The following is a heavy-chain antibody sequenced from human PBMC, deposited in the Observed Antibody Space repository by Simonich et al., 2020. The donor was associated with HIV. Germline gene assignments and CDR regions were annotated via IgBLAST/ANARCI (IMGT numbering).Heavy chain of an antibody. V-gene: IGHV4-39*01. CDR3: ASITGTTFRVSY. CDR2: IYSNGST. D-gene: IGHD1-7*01. CDR1: GGSISSSSYY. J-gene: IGHJ4*02. Sequence: QLQLQESGPGLVKPSETLSLTCTVSGGSISSSSYYWGWIRQPPGTGRGWIWSIYSNGSTSYNPSLKSRVTISVDTSKNQFSLKLSSVTAADTAVYYCASITGTTFRVSYWGQGTLVTVSS.